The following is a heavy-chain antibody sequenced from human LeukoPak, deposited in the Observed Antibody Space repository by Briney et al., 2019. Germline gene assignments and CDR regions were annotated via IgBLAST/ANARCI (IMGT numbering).Heavy chain of an antibody. Sequence: GGSLRLSCAASGFTFSSYWMSWVRQARGKGLEWVADIQENGGEKYYIDSVKGRFTISRDNAKNSLYLQMNSLRVEDTAVYYCARDRRYGSGNYFHYWYFDLWGRGTQVTVSS. V-gene: IGHV3-7*04. CDR1: GFTFSSYW. CDR2: IQENGGEK. J-gene: IGHJ2*01. D-gene: IGHD3-10*01. CDR3: ARDRRYGSGNYFHYWYFDL.